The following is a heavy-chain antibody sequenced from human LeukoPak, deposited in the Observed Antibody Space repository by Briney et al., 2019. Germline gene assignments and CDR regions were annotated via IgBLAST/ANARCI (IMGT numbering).Heavy chain of an antibody. J-gene: IGHJ5*02. CDR2: INHSGST. D-gene: IGHD2-2*01. Sequence: SETLSLTCAVYGGSFSGYYWSWIRQPPGKGLEWIGEINHSGSTNYNPSLKSRVTISVDTSKNQFSLKLSSVTAADTPVYYCARGAWGSTSNWFDPWGQGTLVTVSS. CDR1: GGSFSGYY. CDR3: ARGAWGSTSNWFDP. V-gene: IGHV4-34*01.